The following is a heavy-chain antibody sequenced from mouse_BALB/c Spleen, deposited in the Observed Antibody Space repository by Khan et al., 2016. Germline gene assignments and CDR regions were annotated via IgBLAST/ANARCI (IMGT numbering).Heavy chain of an antibody. J-gene: IGHJ3*01. CDR1: GFSLTHYG. Sequence: VQLQESGPGLVAPSQTLSITCTVSGFSLTHYGVHWVRQPPGKGLEWLGIIWAGGSTNYNSALMSRLSISKDNSKSQVSLKMNSLQTDDTAMYYGARDENYRYDGFAYWGQGTLVTVSA. V-gene: IGHV2-9*02. D-gene: IGHD2-14*01. CDR3: ARDENYRYDGFAY. CDR2: IWAGGST.